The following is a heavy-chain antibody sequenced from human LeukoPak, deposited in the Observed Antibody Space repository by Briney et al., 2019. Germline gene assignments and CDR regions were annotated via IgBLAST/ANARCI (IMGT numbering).Heavy chain of an antibody. Sequence: GGSLRLSCVASGLTFSRYSMSWVRQAPGKGLEWVSVIYSDGRTYYADSVKGRFTISRDNSKNTLYLQMNSLRAEDTAVYYCARDSGRFDVFDIWGQGTMVTVSS. J-gene: IGHJ3*02. CDR1: GLTFSRYS. D-gene: IGHD3-10*01. CDR2: IYSDGRT. CDR3: ARDSGRFDVFDI. V-gene: IGHV3-53*01.